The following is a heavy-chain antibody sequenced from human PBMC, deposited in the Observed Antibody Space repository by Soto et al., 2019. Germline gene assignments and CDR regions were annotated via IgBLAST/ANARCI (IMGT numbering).Heavy chain of an antibody. J-gene: IGHJ6*03. V-gene: IGHV1-3*01. CDR1: GYTFTSYA. Sequence: ASVKVSCKASGYTFTSYAMRWVRQAPGQRLEWMGWINAGNGNTKYSQKFQGRVTITRDTSASTAYMELSSLRSEDTAVYYCASLGVAVAGTGYYYYYMDVWGKGTTVTVSS. CDR2: INAGNGNT. D-gene: IGHD6-19*01. CDR3: ASLGVAVAGTGYYYYYMDV.